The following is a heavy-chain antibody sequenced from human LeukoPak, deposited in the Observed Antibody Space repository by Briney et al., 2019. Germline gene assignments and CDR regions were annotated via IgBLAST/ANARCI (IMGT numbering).Heavy chain of an antibody. CDR3: ARDSTDCSSTSCYFRYYGVDV. D-gene: IGHD2-2*01. J-gene: IGHJ6*02. Sequence: PGRSLRLSCAASGFTFSSYTMNWVRQAPGKGLEWVSYISSGSSTMYYADSVKGRFTISRDNAKNSLYLQMNSLRDEDRAVYYCARDSTDCSSTSCYFRYYGVDVWGQGTTVTVSS. CDR1: GFTFSSYT. CDR2: ISSGSSTM. V-gene: IGHV3-48*02.